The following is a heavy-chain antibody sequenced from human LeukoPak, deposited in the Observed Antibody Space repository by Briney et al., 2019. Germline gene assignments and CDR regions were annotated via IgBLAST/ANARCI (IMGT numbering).Heavy chain of an antibody. CDR3: ARRSQDFDF. Sequence: SETLSLTCAVDGGSFSFYYWSWIRQTPGKGLEWIGEINHSGSSNYNPSLKSRVTISVGTSKNQFSLKLNSVTAADTAVYYCARRSQDFDFWGQGILVTVSA. CDR2: INHSGSS. V-gene: IGHV4-34*01. CDR1: GGSFSFYY. J-gene: IGHJ4*02.